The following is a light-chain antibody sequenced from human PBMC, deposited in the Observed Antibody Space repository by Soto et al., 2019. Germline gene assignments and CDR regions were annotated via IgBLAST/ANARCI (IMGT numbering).Light chain of an antibody. V-gene: IGKV2-28*01. CDR2: FGS. CDR3: QQLNSYRCT. Sequence: DVVMTESPLSLPVIPGEPASISWRSSQNLLHSNGHNYFKAYLQKPGRAPNRLIYFGSTLQSGVPSRFSGSGSATEVTLPISSLQPEDFATDYCQQLNSYRCTFGQGTRLEI. J-gene: IGKJ5*01. CDR1: QNLLHSNGHNY.